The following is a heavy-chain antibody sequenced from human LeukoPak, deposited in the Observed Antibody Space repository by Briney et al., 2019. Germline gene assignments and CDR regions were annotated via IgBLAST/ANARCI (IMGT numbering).Heavy chain of an antibody. CDR1: GFTFSNYW. CDR2: IKQDGSEK. J-gene: IGHJ3*02. D-gene: IGHD3-16*01. V-gene: IGHV3-7*05. CDR3: ARDLGGGLWPNAFDI. Sequence: GGSLRLSCAASGFTFSNYWMTWVRQAPGIGLEWVANIKQDGSEKYYVDSVRGRFTISGDNAKNSLYLQMNSLRAEDTAVYYCARDLGGGLWPNAFDIWGQGTMVSVSS.